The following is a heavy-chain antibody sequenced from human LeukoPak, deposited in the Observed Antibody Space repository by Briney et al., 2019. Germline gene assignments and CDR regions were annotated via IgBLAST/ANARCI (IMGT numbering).Heavy chain of an antibody. J-gene: IGHJ4*02. Sequence: PGGSLRLSCAASGFTFSGCAMHWVRQAPGKGLEYVSAISSNGGSTYYANSVKGRFTISRDNSKNTLYLQMGSLRAEDMAVYYCARGYCSSTSCPYYFDYWGQGTLVTVSS. CDR3: ARGYCSSTSCPYYFDY. D-gene: IGHD2-2*01. V-gene: IGHV3-64*01. CDR2: ISSNGGST. CDR1: GFTFSGCA.